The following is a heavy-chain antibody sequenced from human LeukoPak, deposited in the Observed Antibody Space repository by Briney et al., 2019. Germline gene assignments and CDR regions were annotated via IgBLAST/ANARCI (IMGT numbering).Heavy chain of an antibody. D-gene: IGHD3-3*01. J-gene: IGHJ3*02. CDR1: GYTFTGYY. V-gene: IGHV1-2*02. CDR2: INPNSGGT. Sequence: ASVKVSCKASGYTFTGYYMHWVRQAPGQGLEWMGWINPNSGGTNYAQKFQGRVTMTRETSISTAYMELSRLRSDDTAVYYCARVPYDFWSGYYTGVVTFDIWGQGTMVTVSS. CDR3: ARVPYDFWSGYYTGVVTFDI.